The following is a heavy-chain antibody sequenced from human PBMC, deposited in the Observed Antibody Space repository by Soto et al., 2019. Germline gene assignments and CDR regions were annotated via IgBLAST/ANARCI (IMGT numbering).Heavy chain of an antibody. CDR2: IGHLENT. CDR1: GGSITHGGFS. J-gene: IGHJ4*02. D-gene: IGHD5-12*01. CDR3: ARGGGNDPFDS. Sequence: SETLSLTCTVSGGSITHGGFSWSWIRQSPGKGLEWIGYIGHLENTYFHPTFKSRLTMSIDRSKNQFSLNLSSVTAADRAVYYCARGGGNDPFDSWGQGVLVTVLL. V-gene: IGHV4-30-2*06.